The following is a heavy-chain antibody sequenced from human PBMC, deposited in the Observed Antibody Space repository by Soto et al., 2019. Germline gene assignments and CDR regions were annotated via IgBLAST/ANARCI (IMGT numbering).Heavy chain of an antibody. D-gene: IGHD3-3*01. V-gene: IGHV1-3*01. Sequence: ASVKVSCKASGYTFTSYAMHWVRQAPGQRLEWMGWINAGNGNTKYSQKFQGRVTITRDTSASTAYTELSSLRSEDTAVYYCARRNYDFWSGYYSEYYYYMDVWGKGTTVTVSS. CDR1: GYTFTSYA. CDR3: ARRNYDFWSGYYSEYYYYMDV. J-gene: IGHJ6*03. CDR2: INAGNGNT.